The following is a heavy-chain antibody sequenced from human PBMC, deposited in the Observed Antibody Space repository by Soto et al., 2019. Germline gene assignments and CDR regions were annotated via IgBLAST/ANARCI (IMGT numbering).Heavy chain of an antibody. J-gene: IGHJ4*02. CDR2: IIPIFGTA. Sequence: SVKVTWKACACTFSSYASSLVRQAPGQGLEWMGGIIPIFGTANYAQKFQGRVTITADESTSTAYMELSSLRSEDTAVYYCARDRKDYFDYWGQGTLVTVSS. CDR3: ARDRKDYFDY. CDR1: ACTFSSYA. V-gene: IGHV1-69*01.